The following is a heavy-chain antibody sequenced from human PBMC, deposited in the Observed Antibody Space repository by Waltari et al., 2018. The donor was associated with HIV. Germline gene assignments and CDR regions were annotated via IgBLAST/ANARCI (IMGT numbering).Heavy chain of an antibody. Sequence: EVQLSDSGGGLVQPGGSLKLSCVASGFDFNIFAMNWVRQAPGKGLEWVSGIGGSGTKTFYADSVKGRFTISRDSSKNTLYLQMNSLRAEDTAVYYCAKTKGYDYGFYFDSWGQGTLVSVSS. J-gene: IGHJ4*02. V-gene: IGHV3-23*01. CDR3: AKTKGYDYGFYFDS. CDR1: GFDFNIFA. CDR2: IGGSGTKT. D-gene: IGHD5-18*01.